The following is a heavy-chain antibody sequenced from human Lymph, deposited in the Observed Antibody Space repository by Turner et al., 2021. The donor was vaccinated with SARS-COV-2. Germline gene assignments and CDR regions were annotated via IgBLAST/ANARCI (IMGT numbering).Heavy chain of an antibody. CDR3: ARQQGSTSGYDHGMNV. Sequence: QAQLQESGSGLVRLSETLSLTCTVSGGSISSTSGSWIRQSPGRGLEWIVSFYKIGSIDYNHTLRGRVTISVSTSKTQLSLNLLCVTAADTDVYDCARQQGSTSGYDHGMNVWGQGTVVIVSS. V-gene: IGHV4-59*08. D-gene: IGHD1-1*01. CDR2: FYKIGSI. CDR1: GGSISSTS. J-gene: IGHJ6*02.